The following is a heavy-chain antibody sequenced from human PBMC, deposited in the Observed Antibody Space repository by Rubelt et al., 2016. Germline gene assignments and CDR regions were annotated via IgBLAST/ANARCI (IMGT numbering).Heavy chain of an antibody. V-gene: IGHV4-34*01. CDR2: IHHSGST. CDR1: GGSLSGYY. J-gene: IGHJ6*02. D-gene: IGHD6-19*01. CDR3: ARGKDNSSGWYGMDV. Sequence: QVQLQQWGAGLLKPSETLSLTCAVSGGSLSGYYWSWIRQPPGKGLEWIGEIHHSGSTNYNPSLKSRVTISVDTSKNQFSLKLSAVTAADTAVYYCARGKDNSSGWYGMDVWGQGTTVTVSS.